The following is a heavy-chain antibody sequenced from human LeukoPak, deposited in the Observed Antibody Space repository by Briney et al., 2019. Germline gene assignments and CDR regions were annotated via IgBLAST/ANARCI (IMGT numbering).Heavy chain of an antibody. CDR2: ITPNSGAT. Sequence: GASVKVSCKASGYTFTAYNIHWVRQAPGQGLEWMGWITPNSGATNYAQQFQGRVTMTRDTSISTAYMELNSLISDDTAVYYCARGMGSGTYRRFDFWGQGTLVTVSS. V-gene: IGHV1-2*02. CDR3: ARGMGSGTYRRFDF. J-gene: IGHJ4*02. D-gene: IGHD3-10*01. CDR1: GYTFTAYN.